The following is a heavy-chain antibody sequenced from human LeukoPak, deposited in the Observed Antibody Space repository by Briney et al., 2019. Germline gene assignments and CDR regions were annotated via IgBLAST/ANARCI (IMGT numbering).Heavy chain of an antibody. V-gene: IGHV4-4*09. CDR2: THPSGNT. J-gene: IGHJ5*02. Sequence: SETLSLSCTVSAGSNNSYYWSWIRQPPGKGLEWIGYTHPSGNTNYSPSLKSRVTISIDTSRNQFSLKLSPVPAADTAVYFCARKAPRKGWFDPWGQGTLVTVSS. CDR1: AGSNNSYY. CDR3: ARKAPRKGWFDP.